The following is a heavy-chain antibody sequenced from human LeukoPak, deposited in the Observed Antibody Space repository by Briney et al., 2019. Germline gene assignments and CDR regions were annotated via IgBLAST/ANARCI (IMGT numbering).Heavy chain of an antibody. D-gene: IGHD2-2*01. V-gene: IGHV3-48*03. CDR2: ISSSGGNI. CDR1: GFTFRSYE. Sequence: QPGGSLSLSCAASGFTFRSYERNWVRQGPGKGLGGVSYISSSGGNIYYADSVKGRFTNSRNNAKNSLYLQMNSLRAEDTDVYYCARQYCSSTSCTLDNWGQGTLITVSS. CDR3: ARQYCSSTSCTLDN. J-gene: IGHJ4*02.